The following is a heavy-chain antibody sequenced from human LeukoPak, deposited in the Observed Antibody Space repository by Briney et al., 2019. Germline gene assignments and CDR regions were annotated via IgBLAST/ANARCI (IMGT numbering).Heavy chain of an antibody. CDR1: GGSISGYY. CDR2: TYYSGST. CDR3: ARGAAITY. D-gene: IGHD5-24*01. Sequence: PSETLSLTCTVSGGSISGYYWSWIRQPPGKGLEWIGYTYYSGSTNYNPSLKSRVTISVDTSKNQFSLKLNSVTAADTAVYYCARGAAITYWGQGTLVTVSS. J-gene: IGHJ4*02. V-gene: IGHV4-59*01.